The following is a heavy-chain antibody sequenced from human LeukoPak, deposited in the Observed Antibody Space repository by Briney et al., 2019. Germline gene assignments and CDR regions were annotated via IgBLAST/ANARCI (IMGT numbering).Heavy chain of an antibody. J-gene: IGHJ4*02. CDR1: GFTFSSYS. CDR3: ARAAGDSSGYYHESYYFDY. Sequence: GGSLRLSCAASGFTFSSYSMNWVRQAPGKGLKWVSSISSSSSYIYYADSVKGRFTISRDNAKNSLYLQMNSLRAEDTAVYYCARAAGDSSGYYHESYYFDYRGQGTLVTVSS. CDR2: ISSSSSYI. D-gene: IGHD3-22*01. V-gene: IGHV3-21*01.